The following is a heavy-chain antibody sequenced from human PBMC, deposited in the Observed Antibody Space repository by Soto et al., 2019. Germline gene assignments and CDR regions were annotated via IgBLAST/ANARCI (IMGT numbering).Heavy chain of an antibody. Sequence: PSETLSLTCTVSGGSISSYYWSWIRQPPGKGLEWIGYIYYSGSTNYNPSLKSRVTISVDTSKNQFSLKLSSVTAADTAVYYCAREEYQLQLDYWGQGTLVTVSS. CDR1: GGSISSYY. CDR2: IYYSGST. J-gene: IGHJ4*02. CDR3: AREEYQLQLDY. V-gene: IGHV4-59*01. D-gene: IGHD2-2*01.